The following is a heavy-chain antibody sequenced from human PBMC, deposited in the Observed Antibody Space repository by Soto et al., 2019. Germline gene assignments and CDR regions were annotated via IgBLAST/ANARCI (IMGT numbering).Heavy chain of an antibody. CDR1: GFTFSDYY. D-gene: IGHD2-15*01. J-gene: IGHJ6*03. CDR2: ISGSGSTI. V-gene: IGHV3-11*01. Sequence: QVQLVESGGGLVKPGGSLRLSCAASGFTFSDYYMSWIRQAPGKGLEWVSYISGSGSTIYYADSVKGRFTISRANAKNSLHLQMNSLRAEDTAVYYCASGVAASHFYYYYIDVWGKGTTVTVSS. CDR3: ASGVAASHFYYYYIDV.